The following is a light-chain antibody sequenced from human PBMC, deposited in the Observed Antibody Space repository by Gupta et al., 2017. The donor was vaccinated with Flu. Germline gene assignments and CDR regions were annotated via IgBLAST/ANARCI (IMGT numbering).Light chain of an antibody. V-gene: IGKV3-20*01. J-gene: IGKJ1*01. CDR3: QQYCSSPLT. Sequence: EIVLTQSPGTLSLSPGERATLSCMASQSVSSSYLAWYQQKPGQAPRLLIYGASSRATGIPDRFSGSGSGTXFTLTIXRLEPEDFAVYYCQQYCSSPLTFGXGTKVEIK. CDR2: GAS. CDR1: QSVSSSY.